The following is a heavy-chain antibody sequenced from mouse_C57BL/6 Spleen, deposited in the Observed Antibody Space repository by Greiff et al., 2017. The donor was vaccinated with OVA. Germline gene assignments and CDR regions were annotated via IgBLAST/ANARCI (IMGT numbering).Heavy chain of an antibody. V-gene: IGHV1-82*01. D-gene: IGHD2-13*01. CDR3: ARRGDYHWFAD. CDR2: IYPGDGDT. J-gene: IGHJ3*01. CDR1: GYAFSSSW. Sequence: VQLQQSGPELVKPGASVKISCKASGYAFSSSWMNWVKQRPGKGLEWIGRIYPGDGDTNYNGKFKGKATLTADKSSSTAYMQLSSLTSEDSAVYFCARRGDYHWFADWGQGTLVTVSA.